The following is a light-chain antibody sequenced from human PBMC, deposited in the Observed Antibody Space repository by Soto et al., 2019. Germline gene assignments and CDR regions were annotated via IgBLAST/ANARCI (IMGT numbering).Light chain of an antibody. CDR3: QHYAGSPST. V-gene: IGKV3-20*01. J-gene: IGKJ1*01. CDR1: QSVSNSY. CDR2: GAS. Sequence: EIVLTQSPGTLSLSPGERATLSCRASQSVSNSYLAWYQQKPGQGPRLLIYGASSRATGIPDRFSSSGSATDFTLTIMTLEPEDFEVYYCQHYAGSPSTFGQVTEVEI.